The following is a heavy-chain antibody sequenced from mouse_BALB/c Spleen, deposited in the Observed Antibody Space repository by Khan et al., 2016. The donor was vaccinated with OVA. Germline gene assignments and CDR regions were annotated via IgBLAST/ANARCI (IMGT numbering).Heavy chain of an antibody. D-gene: IGHD2-4*01. CDR3: AREGYDYDYAMDY. V-gene: IGHV3-2*02. CDR1: GYSITSDYA. CDR2: ISYSGST. J-gene: IGHJ4*01. Sequence: EVQLQESGPGLVKPSQSLSLTCTVTGYSITSDYAWNWIRQFPGNKLEWMGYISYSGSTSYNPSLKSRISITRDTSKNQFFLQLNSATTEDTATYYCAREGYDYDYAMDYWGQGTSVTVSS.